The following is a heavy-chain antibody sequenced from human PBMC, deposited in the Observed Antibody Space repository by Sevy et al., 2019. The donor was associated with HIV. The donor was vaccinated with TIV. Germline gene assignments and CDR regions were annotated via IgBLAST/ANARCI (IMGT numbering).Heavy chain of an antibody. CDR1: GGTFSSYA. CDR2: IIPIFGTA. Sequence: ASVKVSCKASGGTFSSYAISWVRQAPGQGLEWMGGIIPIFGTANYAQKFQGRVTITADESTSTAYMELSSLRSEDTAVYYCAGGGVGATSHLFDYWGQGTLVTVSS. D-gene: IGHD1-26*01. CDR3: AGGGVGATSHLFDY. V-gene: IGHV1-69*13. J-gene: IGHJ4*02.